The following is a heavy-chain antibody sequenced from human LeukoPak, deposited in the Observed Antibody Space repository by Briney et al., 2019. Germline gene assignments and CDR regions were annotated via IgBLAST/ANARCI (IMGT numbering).Heavy chain of an antibody. V-gene: IGHV4-30-4*01. CDR2: IYSSGST. CDR1: GGSISSGDYY. Sequence: SQTLSLTCTVSGGSISSGDYYWSWIRQPPGKSLEWIGYIYSSGSTYYNPSLKSRVTISIDTSRNQFSLKLSSVTAADTAVYFCARAYYYDSRWFDPWGQGTLVTVSS. J-gene: IGHJ5*02. D-gene: IGHD3-22*01. CDR3: ARAYYYDSRWFDP.